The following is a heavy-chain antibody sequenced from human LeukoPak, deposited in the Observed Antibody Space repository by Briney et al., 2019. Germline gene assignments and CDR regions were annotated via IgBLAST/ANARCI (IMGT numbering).Heavy chain of an antibody. J-gene: IGHJ4*02. CDR2: IYSGGST. CDR1: GFTVSSNY. V-gene: IGHV3-66*01. Sequence: QTGGSLRLSCAASGFTVSSNYMSWVRQAPGKGLEWVSVIYSGGSTYYADSVKGRFTISRDNSKNTLYLQMNSLRAEDTAEYYCAREEYYYGSASFDYWGQGTLVTVSS. D-gene: IGHD3-10*01. CDR3: AREEYYYGSASFDY.